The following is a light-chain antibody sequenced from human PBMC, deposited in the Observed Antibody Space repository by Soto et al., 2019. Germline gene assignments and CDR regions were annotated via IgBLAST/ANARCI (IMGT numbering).Light chain of an antibody. CDR2: DNS. J-gene: IGLJ2*01. CDR1: SSNIGNNY. V-gene: IGLV1-51*01. Sequence: QSVLTQPPSVSAAPGQKVTISCSGSSSNIGNNYVSWYQQLPGTAPKLLIFDNSKRPSGIPDRFSGSKSGTSATLGITGLQTGDEADYYCGTWDSSLSFVFGGGTKLTVL. CDR3: GTWDSSLSFV.